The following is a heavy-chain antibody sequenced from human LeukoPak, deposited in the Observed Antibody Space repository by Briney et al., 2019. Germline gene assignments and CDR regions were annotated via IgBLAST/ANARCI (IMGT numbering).Heavy chain of an antibody. Sequence: SQTLSLTCAISGDSVSINSVTWNWIRQSPSRGLEWLGRTYYRSTWYNDYAVSVRGRITVNPDTSKNQFSLHLNSVTPEDTAVYYCARRLTQCDCFDPWGQGILVTVSS. CDR1: GDSVSINSVT. J-gene: IGHJ5*02. CDR3: ARRLTQCDCFDP. D-gene: IGHD2-21*02. CDR2: TYYRSTWYN. V-gene: IGHV6-1*01.